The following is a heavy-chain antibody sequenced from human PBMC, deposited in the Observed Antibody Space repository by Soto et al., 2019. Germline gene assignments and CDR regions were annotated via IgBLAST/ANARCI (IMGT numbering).Heavy chain of an antibody. D-gene: IGHD6-6*01. CDR2: ISAYNGNT. CDR1: GGTFSSYA. CDR3: ARGSSSSRGGDWFDP. V-gene: IGHV1-18*01. Sequence: ASVKVSCKASGGTFSSYAISWVRQAPGQGLEWMGWISAYNGNTNYAQKLQGRVTMTTDTSTSTAYMELRSLRSDDTAVYYCARGSSSSRGGDWFDPWGQGTLVTVSS. J-gene: IGHJ5*02.